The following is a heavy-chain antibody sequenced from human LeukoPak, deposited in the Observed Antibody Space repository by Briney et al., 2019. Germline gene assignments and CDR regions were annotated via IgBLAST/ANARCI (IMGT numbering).Heavy chain of an antibody. CDR1: GGTFSSYA. D-gene: IGHD4-17*01. J-gene: IGHJ6*03. V-gene: IGHV1-69*13. CDR2: IIPIFGTA. CDR3: ASSYGDYVRNYYYYMDV. Sequence: SVKVSCKASGGTFSSYAISWVRQAHGQGLEWMGGIIPIFGTANYAQKFQGRVTITADESTSTAYMELSSLRSEDTAVYYCASSYGDYVRNYYYYMDVWGKGTTVTVSS.